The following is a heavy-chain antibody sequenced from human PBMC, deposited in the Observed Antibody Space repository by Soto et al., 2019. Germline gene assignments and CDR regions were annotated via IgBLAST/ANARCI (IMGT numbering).Heavy chain of an antibody. CDR3: ASFDYGDYVSDY. CDR1: GGSTSSFY. D-gene: IGHD4-17*01. Sequence: PSETLSLTCTVSGGSTSSFYWSWIRQPAGKGLEWIGRIYSGGRNNYNPSLKSRVTMSVDTSKNQFSLKLSSVTAADTAVYYCASFDYGDYVSDYWGQGTLVTVSS. J-gene: IGHJ4*02. CDR2: IYSGGRN. V-gene: IGHV4-4*07.